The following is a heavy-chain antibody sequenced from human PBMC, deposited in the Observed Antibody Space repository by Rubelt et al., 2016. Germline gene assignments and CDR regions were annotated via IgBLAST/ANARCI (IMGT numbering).Heavy chain of an antibody. D-gene: IGHD1-1*01. Sequence: QVQLQQWGAGLLKPSETLSLTCAVYGGSFLGYYWGWIRQPPGTGLEWIGEINHSGNTNYSPSLKSRVTISVDTSKNQFSLKLSSVTAADTAVYYCARLRWNDFWFDPWGQGTLVTVSS. CDR1: GGSFLGYY. V-gene: IGHV4-34*01. J-gene: IGHJ5*02. CDR3: ARLRWNDFWFDP. CDR2: INHSGNT.